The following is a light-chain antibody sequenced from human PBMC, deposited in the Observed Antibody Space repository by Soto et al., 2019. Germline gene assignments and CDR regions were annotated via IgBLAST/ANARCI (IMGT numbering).Light chain of an antibody. CDR3: QQYDNWPLT. V-gene: IGKV3-15*01. Sequence: EIVMTQSPATLSVSPGERATLSCRASQSVSSNLAWYQQKSGQTPRLLIYGASTRATDIPARFSGSGSGTAFTLSIISLQSEDFAVYYCQQYDNWPLTFGGGTKVEIK. CDR1: QSVSSN. CDR2: GAS. J-gene: IGKJ4*01.